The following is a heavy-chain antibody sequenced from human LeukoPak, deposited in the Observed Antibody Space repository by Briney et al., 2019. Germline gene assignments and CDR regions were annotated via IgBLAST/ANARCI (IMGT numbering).Heavy chain of an antibody. J-gene: IGHJ1*01. D-gene: IGHD4-17*01. V-gene: IGHV3-23*01. CDR3: AKDRALTVTTYFQH. CDR2: ISGSGGST. Sequence: PGGSLRLSCAASGFTFSSYAMSWVRQAPGKGLEWVSAISGSGGSTYYADSVKGRFTISRDNSKNTLYLQTNSLRAEDTAVYYCAKDRALTVTTYFQHWGQGTLVTVSS. CDR1: GFTFSSYA.